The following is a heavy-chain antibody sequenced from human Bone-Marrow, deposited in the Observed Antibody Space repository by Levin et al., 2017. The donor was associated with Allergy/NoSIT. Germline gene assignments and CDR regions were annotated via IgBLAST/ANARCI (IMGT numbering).Heavy chain of an antibody. D-gene: IGHD6-13*01. CDR2: IYSPGSA. V-gene: IGHV4-61*02. CDR1: GGSINSKTYY. J-gene: IGHJ3*01. CDR3: ARGLGAAGSVALDL. Sequence: PSETLSLTCTISGGSINSKTYYWSWIRQPAGKGLEFIGRIYSPGSAIYNPSLKSRVTMSVDASKSQLSLNLTSVIAADTALYFCARGLGAAGSVALDLWGQGTMVTVSS.